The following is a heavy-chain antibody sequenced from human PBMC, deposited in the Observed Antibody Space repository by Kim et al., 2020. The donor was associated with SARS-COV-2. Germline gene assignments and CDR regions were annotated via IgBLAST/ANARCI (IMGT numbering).Heavy chain of an antibody. CDR2: IIPIFGTA. D-gene: IGHD1-26*01. J-gene: IGHJ4*02. V-gene: IGHV1-69*13. CDR3: ARDMGYSGSYLRGFDY. CDR1: GGTFSSYA. Sequence: SVKVSCKASGGTFSSYAISWVRQAPGQGLEWMGGIIPIFGTANYAKKFQGRVTITADESTSTAYMELSSLRSEDTAVYYCARDMGYSGSYLRGFDYWGQGTLVTVSS.